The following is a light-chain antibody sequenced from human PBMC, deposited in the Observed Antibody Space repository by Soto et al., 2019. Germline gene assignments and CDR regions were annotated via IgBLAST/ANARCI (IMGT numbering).Light chain of an antibody. CDR1: QNIHNY. CDR2: EAA. J-gene: IGKJ1*01. Sequence: DIQMTQSPSTLSASVGDRVTITCRASQNIHNYLAWYQQKPGEAPKLLIYEAANLESGVPSRFSGSGTGTEFTLTIRSLPPDYFATYYCQQSNNYPLTFGQGTRVEI. V-gene: IGKV1-5*03. CDR3: QQSNNYPLT.